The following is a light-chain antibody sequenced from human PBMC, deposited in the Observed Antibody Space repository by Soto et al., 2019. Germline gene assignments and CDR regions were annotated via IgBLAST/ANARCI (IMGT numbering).Light chain of an antibody. V-gene: IGLV1-47*01. J-gene: IGLJ2*01. Sequence: QSVLTQPPSASGTPGQRVTISCSGSSSNIGSNYVYWYQQLPGTATQLLIYRNNQRPSGVPDRFSCSKSGTSASLAISGLRSEDEADYYCAAWDVSLSVVVFGGGTKLTVL. CDR1: SSNIGSNY. CDR2: RNN. CDR3: AAWDVSLSVVV.